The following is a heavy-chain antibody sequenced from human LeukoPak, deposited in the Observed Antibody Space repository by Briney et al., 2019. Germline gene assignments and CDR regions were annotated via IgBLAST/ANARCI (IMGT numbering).Heavy chain of an antibody. J-gene: IGHJ4*02. Sequence: GGSLRLSRAASGFTFSSYAMQWVREAPGKGLGWVALISYDGSNKYYADSVKGRFTVSRDNSNNTLYLHMNSLRAEDTALYYCAKVGDSWDFDYWGQGTLVTVSS. D-gene: IGHD2-15*01. CDR2: ISYDGSNK. V-gene: IGHV3-30*18. CDR1: GFTFSSYA. CDR3: AKVGDSWDFDY.